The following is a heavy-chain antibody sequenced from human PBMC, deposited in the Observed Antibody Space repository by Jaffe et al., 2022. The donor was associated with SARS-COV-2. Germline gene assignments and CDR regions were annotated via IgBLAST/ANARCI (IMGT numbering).Heavy chain of an antibody. V-gene: IGHV3-30-3*01. CDR1: GFTFSSYA. Sequence: QVQLVESGGGVVQPGRSLRLSCAASGFTFSSYAMHWVRQAPGKGLEWVAVISYDGSNKYYADSVKGRFTISRDNSKNTLYLQMNSLRAEDTAVYYCARDRMAGGQSKAAGLDYWGQGTLVTVSS. D-gene: IGHD6-6*01. CDR2: ISYDGSNK. CDR3: ARDRMAGGQSKAAGLDY. J-gene: IGHJ4*02.